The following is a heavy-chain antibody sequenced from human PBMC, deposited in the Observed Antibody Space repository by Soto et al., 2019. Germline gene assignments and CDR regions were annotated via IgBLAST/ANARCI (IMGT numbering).Heavy chain of an antibody. CDR1: GYTFTSYY. CDR2: INPSGGST. CDR3: ARDQCIQLVGYGMDV. J-gene: IGHJ6*02. D-gene: IGHD5-18*01. V-gene: IGHV1-46*01. Sequence: QVQLVQSGAEVKKPGASVKVSCKASGYTFTSYYMHWVRQAPGQGLEWMGIINPSGGSTSYAQKFQGRVTMTRDTSTSTVYMELSSLRSEDTAVYYCARDQCIQLVGYGMDVWGQGTTVTVSS.